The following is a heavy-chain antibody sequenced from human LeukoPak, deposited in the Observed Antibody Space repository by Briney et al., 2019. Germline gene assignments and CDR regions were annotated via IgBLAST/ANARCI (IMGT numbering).Heavy chain of an antibody. V-gene: IGHV3-30*02. CDR2: IRYDGSNK. Sequence: GGSLRLSCAASGFTFSSYGMHWVRQAPGKGLEWVAFIRYDGSNKYYADSVKGRFTISRDNAKNSLYLQMNSLRAEDTAVYYCAKDEMFSSAWYLDYWGQGTLVTVSS. CDR3: AKDEMFSSAWYLDY. D-gene: IGHD6-19*01. J-gene: IGHJ4*02. CDR1: GFTFSSYG.